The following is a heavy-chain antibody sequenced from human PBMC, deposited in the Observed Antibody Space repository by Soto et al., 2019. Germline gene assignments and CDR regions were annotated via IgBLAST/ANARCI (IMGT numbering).Heavy chain of an antibody. Sequence: QVQLVESGGGVVQPGRSLRLSCAASGFTFSSYGMHWVRQAPGKGLEWVAVISYDGSNKYYADSVKGRFTISRDNSKNTLYLQMNSLRAEETAVYYCAKGSHYYGSGRNWFDTWGQGTLVTVSS. J-gene: IGHJ5*02. CDR2: ISYDGSNK. V-gene: IGHV3-30*18. D-gene: IGHD3-10*01. CDR1: GFTFSSYG. CDR3: AKGSHYYGSGRNWFDT.